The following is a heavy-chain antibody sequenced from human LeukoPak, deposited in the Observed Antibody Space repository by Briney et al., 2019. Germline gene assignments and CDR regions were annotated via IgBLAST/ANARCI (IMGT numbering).Heavy chain of an antibody. Sequence: GGSLRLSCAASGFTFSTYGIHWVRQPPGKGLEWVAVISYDGNDKYYADSVKGRFTVSRDNSKNTLYLQMNSLRPEDTAFYYCVKSSSGQPTGNYYFDSWGQGTLVTVSS. CDR1: GFTFSTYG. CDR2: ISYDGNDK. J-gene: IGHJ4*02. V-gene: IGHV3-30*18. CDR3: VKSSSGQPTGNYYFDS. D-gene: IGHD6-19*01.